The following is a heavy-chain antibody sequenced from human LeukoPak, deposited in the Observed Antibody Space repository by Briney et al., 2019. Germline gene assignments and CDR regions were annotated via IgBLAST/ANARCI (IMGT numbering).Heavy chain of an antibody. Sequence: PSDTLSLTCTVSGGSIIRGDYYWSWIRQPPGKGLEWIGYIHYSGSTHYNPSLKSRVTISVDTSKNQFSLKVSSVTAADTAVYYCSRAPDYGANDYWGQGTLVTVSS. CDR1: GGSIIRGDYY. J-gene: IGHJ4*02. CDR3: SRAPDYGANDY. V-gene: IGHV4-30-4*02. D-gene: IGHD4-23*01. CDR2: IHYSGST.